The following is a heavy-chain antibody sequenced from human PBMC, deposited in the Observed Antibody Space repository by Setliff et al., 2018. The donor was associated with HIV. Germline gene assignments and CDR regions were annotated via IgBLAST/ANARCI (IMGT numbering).Heavy chain of an antibody. Sequence: LSLTCTVSGGSISSSSSYWGWIRQPPGKGLEWIGRISYSGSTYYNPSLKSRVTISVDTSKNQFSLKLSSVTAADTAVYYCATRSLGYCISTSCLNWFDPWGQGTLVTVSS. V-gene: IGHV4-39*01. J-gene: IGHJ5*02. CDR1: GGSISSSSSY. CDR3: ATRSLGYCISTSCLNWFDP. D-gene: IGHD2-2*01. CDR2: ISYSGST.